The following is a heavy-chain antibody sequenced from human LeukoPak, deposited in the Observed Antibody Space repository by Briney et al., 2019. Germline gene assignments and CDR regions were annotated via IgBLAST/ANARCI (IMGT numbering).Heavy chain of an antibody. Sequence: GGSLRLSCAASGFTFSSYSMNWARQAPGKGLEWVSYISSSSSTIYYADSVKGRFTISRDNAKNSLYLQMNSLRVEDTAVYYCAGEGGGSNYAGGQGTLVTVSS. CDR1: GFTFSSYS. J-gene: IGHJ4*02. V-gene: IGHV3-48*04. CDR3: AGEGGGSNYA. D-gene: IGHD1-26*01. CDR2: ISSSSSTI.